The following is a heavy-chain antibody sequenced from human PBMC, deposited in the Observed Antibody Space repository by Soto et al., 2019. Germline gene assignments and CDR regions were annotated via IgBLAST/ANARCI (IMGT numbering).Heavy chain of an antibody. CDR1: GGSITSYY. V-gene: IGHV4-59*01. J-gene: IGHJ4*02. Sequence: QVQLQESGPGLVKPSETLSLTCTVSGGSITSYYWSWIRQPPGKGLEWIGYIYDSGSPNYSPSLRRRVTISVDTSKTQFSLKLSSVTAADTAVYYCAREGGNCSGGTCYRSHFDYWGQGTLVTVSS. CDR2: IYDSGSP. CDR3: AREGGNCSGGTCYRSHFDY. D-gene: IGHD2-15*01.